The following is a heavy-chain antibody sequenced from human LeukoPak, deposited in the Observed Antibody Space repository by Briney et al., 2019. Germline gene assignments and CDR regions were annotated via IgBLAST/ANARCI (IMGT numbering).Heavy chain of an antibody. V-gene: IGHV1-2*02. CDR3: ARDRPLYCSGGSCYSIYYYYYYGMDV. Sequence: ASVKVSCKASGYTFTGYYMHWVRQAPGQGLEWMGWINPNSGGTNYAQKFQGRVTMTRDTSISTAYMELSRLRCDDTAVYYCARDRPLYCSGGSCYSIYYYYYYGMDVWGQGTTVTVSS. CDR1: GYTFTGYY. CDR2: INPNSGGT. D-gene: IGHD2-15*01. J-gene: IGHJ6*02.